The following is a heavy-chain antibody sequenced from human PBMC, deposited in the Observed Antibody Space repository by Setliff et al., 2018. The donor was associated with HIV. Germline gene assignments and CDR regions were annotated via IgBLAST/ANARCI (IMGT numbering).Heavy chain of an antibody. CDR3: ASARIPTGGTSTSFDY. Sequence: SCVASGFTFRDFAMYWVRQAPAKGLEWVSAISYDGSRIHYADSVKGRFNISRDNSKNTLYLQVSSLRPEDTALYYCASARIPTGGTSTSFDYWGRGTLVTVSS. CDR2: ISYDGSRI. D-gene: IGHD1-1*01. CDR1: GFTFRDFA. J-gene: IGHJ4*02. V-gene: IGHV3-30*07.